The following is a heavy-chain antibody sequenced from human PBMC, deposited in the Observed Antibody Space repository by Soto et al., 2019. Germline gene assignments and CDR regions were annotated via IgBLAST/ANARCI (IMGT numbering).Heavy chain of an antibody. J-gene: IGHJ6*02. D-gene: IGHD3-16*01. CDR2: ISYSGHT. CDR3: ATQGFGTLHGLVDV. Sequence: QVRLQESGPGLVKPSETLSLTCTVSGGSITSITNHYCSWIRQPPGKGLEWIGYISYSGHTSYNPSLKSRVLLSVATSKNQVSLNLASVTAADSAVYYCATQGFGTLHGLVDVWGQGTTVTVSS. CDR1: GGSITSITNHY. V-gene: IGHV4-59*08.